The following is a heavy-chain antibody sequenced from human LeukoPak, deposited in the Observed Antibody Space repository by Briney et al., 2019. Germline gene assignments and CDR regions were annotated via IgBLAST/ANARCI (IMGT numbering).Heavy chain of an antibody. D-gene: IGHD1-7*01. CDR1: GYSISSGYY. Sequence: SETLSLTCTVSGYSISSGYYWGWIRQPPGKGLEWIGSIYHSGSTYYNPSLKSRVTISVDTSKNQFSLKLSSVTAADTAVYYCARVKELELPLDAFDIWGQGTMVTVSS. V-gene: IGHV4-38-2*02. J-gene: IGHJ3*02. CDR3: ARVKELELPLDAFDI. CDR2: IYHSGST.